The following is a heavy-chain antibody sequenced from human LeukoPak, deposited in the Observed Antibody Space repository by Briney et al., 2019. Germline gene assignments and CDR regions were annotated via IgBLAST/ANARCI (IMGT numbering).Heavy chain of an antibody. J-gene: IGHJ5*02. CDR3: ARADIVVVPAAMLNWFDP. CDR1: GGSFSGYY. V-gene: IGHV4-34*01. CDR2: INHSGST. Sequence: SETLSLTCAVYGGSFSGYYWSWIRQPPGKWLEWIGEINHSGSTNYNPSLKSRVTISVDTSKNQFSLKLSSVTAADTAVYYCARADIVVVPAAMLNWFDPWSQGTLVTVSS. D-gene: IGHD2-2*01.